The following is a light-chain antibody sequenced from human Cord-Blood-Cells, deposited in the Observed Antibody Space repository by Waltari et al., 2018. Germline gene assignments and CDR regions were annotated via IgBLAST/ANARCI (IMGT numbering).Light chain of an antibody. V-gene: IGKV4-1*01. J-gene: IGKJ2*01. CDR2: WAS. CDR1: QSVLYSSNNKNY. Sequence: DIVMTQSPDSLAVSLGERATINCKSSQSVLYSSNNKNYLAWYQQKPGQPPKLLMYWASTRESGFPDRFSGSGSGTDFTLTISSLQAEDVAVYYCQQYYSTPQAFGQGTKLEIK. CDR3: QQYYSTPQA.